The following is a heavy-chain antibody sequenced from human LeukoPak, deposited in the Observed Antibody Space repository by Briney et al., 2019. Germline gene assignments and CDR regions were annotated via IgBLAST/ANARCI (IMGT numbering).Heavy chain of an antibody. V-gene: IGHV3-23*01. J-gene: IGHJ5*02. D-gene: IGHD2-15*01. CDR3: AKDARTDYCSGGSCYRIDWFDP. Sequence: GGSLRLSCAASGITFSSYAMSWVRQAPGKGLVWVSAISGSGGSTYYADSVKGRFTISRDNSKNTLYLQMNSLRAEDTAVYYCAKDARTDYCSGGSCYRIDWFDPWGQGTLVTVSS. CDR2: ISGSGGST. CDR1: GITFSSYA.